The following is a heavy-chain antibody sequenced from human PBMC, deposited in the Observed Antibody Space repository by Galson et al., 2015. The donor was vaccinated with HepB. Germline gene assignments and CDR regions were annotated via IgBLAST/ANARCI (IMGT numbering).Heavy chain of an antibody. V-gene: IGHV1-3*01. CDR2: INAGNSNT. J-gene: IGHJ4*02. Sequence: SVKVSCKASGYTFTSYAMHWVRQVPGQRLEWMGWINAGNSNTKYSQKFQGRVTITRDTSASTAYMELSSLRSEDTAVYYCARGTGCSGGSCYPLFDYWGQGTLVTVSS. CDR1: GYTFTSYA. CDR3: ARGTGCSGGSCYPLFDY. D-gene: IGHD2-15*01.